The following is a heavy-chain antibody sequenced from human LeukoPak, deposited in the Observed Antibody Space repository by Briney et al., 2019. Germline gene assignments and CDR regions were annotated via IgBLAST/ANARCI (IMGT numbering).Heavy chain of an antibody. V-gene: IGHV1-24*01. Sequence: ASVRVSCKVSGYSLTELSMHWVRQAPGKGLEWMGGFDLEDGETIYAQKFQGRVTMTEDTSTDTAYMELSSLMSEDTAMYYCAAVGQWLYDAFDIWGQGTMVTVSS. CDR2: FDLEDGET. J-gene: IGHJ3*02. D-gene: IGHD6-19*01. CDR3: AAVGQWLYDAFDI. CDR1: GYSLTELS.